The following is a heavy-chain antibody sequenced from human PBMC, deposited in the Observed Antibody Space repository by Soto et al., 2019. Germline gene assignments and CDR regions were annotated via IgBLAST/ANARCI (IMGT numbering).Heavy chain of an antibody. V-gene: IGHV4-34*01. J-gene: IGHJ5*02. CDR2: INHSGST. D-gene: IGHD3-16*02. Sequence: SEPLSLTCAVYGGSFSGYYWSWIRQPPGKGLEWIGEINHSGSTNYNPSLKSRVTISVDTSKNQFSLKLSSVTAADTAVYYCARNPVSWFDPWGQGTLVTVSS. CDR3: ARNPVSWFDP. CDR1: GGSFSGYY.